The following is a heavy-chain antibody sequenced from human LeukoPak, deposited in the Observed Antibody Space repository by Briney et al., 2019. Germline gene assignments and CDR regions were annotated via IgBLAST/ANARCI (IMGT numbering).Heavy chain of an antibody. J-gene: IGHJ5*02. D-gene: IGHD1-26*01. Sequence: SETLSLTCAVSGYSITSGFYWGWIRQPPGKGPEWIGSIYHSGSTYYNPSLKSRVTISVDTSKNQFSLKLSSVTAADTAVYYCARGQGAVNWFDPWGQGTLVTISS. CDR2: IYHSGST. V-gene: IGHV4-38-2*01. CDR3: ARGQGAVNWFDP. CDR1: GYSITSGFY.